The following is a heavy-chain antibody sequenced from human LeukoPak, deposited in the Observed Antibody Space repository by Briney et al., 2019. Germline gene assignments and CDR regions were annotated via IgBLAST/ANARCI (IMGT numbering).Heavy chain of an antibody. D-gene: IGHD5-18*01. CDR3: ARGGSYTMVKNY. CDR1: GGSISSGNYY. J-gene: IGHJ4*02. V-gene: IGHV4-39*07. CDR2: MYYSGNT. Sequence: SETLSLTCTVSGGSISSGNYYWGWTRQPPGKGLAWIGSMYYSGNTYYNPSLKSRVTISVGTSKNQFSLKLRSVTAADTAVYYCARGGSYTMVKNYWGQGTLVTVSS.